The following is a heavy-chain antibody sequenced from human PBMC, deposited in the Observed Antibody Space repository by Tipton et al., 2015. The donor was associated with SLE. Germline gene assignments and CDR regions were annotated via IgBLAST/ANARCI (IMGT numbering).Heavy chain of an antibody. CDR3: ARGRLRFLEQFSN. J-gene: IGHJ4*02. Sequence: TLSLTCTVSGDSISGHYRSWIRQPPGKGLEWIGYIYDSGSTSYNPSLESRVTISVDTSKNQFSLKLSSVTAADTAVYYCARGRLRFLEQFSNWGQGTLVTVSS. D-gene: IGHD3-3*01. CDR2: IYDSGST. CDR1: GDSISGHY. V-gene: IGHV4-59*11.